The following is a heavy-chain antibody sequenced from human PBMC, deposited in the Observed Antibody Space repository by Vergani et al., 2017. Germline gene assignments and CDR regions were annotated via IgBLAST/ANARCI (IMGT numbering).Heavy chain of an antibody. CDR1: GFTFCDYA. CDR2: ISSSSSYI. Sequence: EVQLVESGGGLVQPGRSLRLFCTASGFTFCDYAMSWVRQAPGKGLGWVSSISSSSSYIYYADSVKGRFTISRDNAKNSLYLQMNSLRAEDTAVYYCARDYDILTGDWPHYYYGLDVWGQGTTVTVSS. D-gene: IGHD3-9*01. CDR3: ARDYDILTGDWPHYYYGLDV. V-gene: IGHV3-21*01. J-gene: IGHJ6*02.